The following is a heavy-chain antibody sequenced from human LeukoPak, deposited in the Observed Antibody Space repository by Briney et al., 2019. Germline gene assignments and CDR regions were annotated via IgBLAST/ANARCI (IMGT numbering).Heavy chain of an antibody. V-gene: IGHV4-59*12. Sequence: SETLSLTCTVSGGSISSYYWSWIRQPPGKGLEWIGYIYYSGSTNYNPSLKSRVTISVDTSKNQFSLKLSSVTAADTAVYYCARARTVPFIAAAGTGWFDPWGQGTLVTVSS. CDR2: IYYSGST. CDR3: ARARTVPFIAAAGTGWFDP. CDR1: GGSISSYY. D-gene: IGHD6-13*01. J-gene: IGHJ5*02.